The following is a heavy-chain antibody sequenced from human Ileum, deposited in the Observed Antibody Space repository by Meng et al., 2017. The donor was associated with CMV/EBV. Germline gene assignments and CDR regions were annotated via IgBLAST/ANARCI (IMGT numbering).Heavy chain of an antibody. CDR3: TRVRSSGSYFDS. CDR2: IYYNGNT. J-gene: IGHJ4*01. CDR1: GGSISSGGYY. V-gene: IGHV4-31*03. D-gene: IGHD6-19*01. Sequence: QVQLQESGPGLVTPSQTLSLTCSVSGGSISSGGYYWSWIRQHPGKGLEWIAYIYYNGNTYYNPSLRNRVTIPLDTSKNHFSLNLSSVTAADTAVYYCTRVRSSGSYFDSWGQASWSPSPQ.